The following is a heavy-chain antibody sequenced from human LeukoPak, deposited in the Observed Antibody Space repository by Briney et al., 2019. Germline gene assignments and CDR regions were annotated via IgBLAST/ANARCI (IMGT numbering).Heavy chain of an antibody. CDR3: ARDGYNPVAFDI. CDR1: GGSISSYY. Sequence: SETLSLTCTVSGGSISSYYWSWIRQPPGKGLEWIGNIYRTGTTFYNPSLQSRVSMSVDTSKNTFSLNLKSVTAADAAVYYCARDGYNPVAFDIWGQGTVVTVSS. CDR2: IYRTGTT. D-gene: IGHD5-24*01. J-gene: IGHJ3*02. V-gene: IGHV4-59*04.